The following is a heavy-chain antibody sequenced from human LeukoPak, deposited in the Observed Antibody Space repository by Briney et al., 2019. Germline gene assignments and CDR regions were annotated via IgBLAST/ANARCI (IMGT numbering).Heavy chain of an antibody. CDR3: ARTTSLTASGYDY. CDR2: INPNTGDR. CDR1: GYTFTNYH. V-gene: IGHV1-8*03. Sequence: ASVKVSCKASGYTFTNYHINWVRQAPGQGLEWMGWINPNTGDRGYAQKFQGRVSITSDTSISTAYMELGSLRSEDTAVYFCARTTSLTASGYDYWCQGTLVTVSS. J-gene: IGHJ4*02. D-gene: IGHD4-17*01.